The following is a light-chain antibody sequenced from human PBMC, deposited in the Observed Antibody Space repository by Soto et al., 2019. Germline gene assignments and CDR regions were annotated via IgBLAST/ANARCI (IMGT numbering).Light chain of an antibody. Sequence: QSVLTQPPSVSGAPGQRVTISCTGSSSNIGAGYDVHWYQQVPGTAPKPLVYGNNNRPSGVPDRFSGSKSATSASLAITGLQAEDEADYYCQSYDSSLSGWVFGGGTKVTVL. J-gene: IGLJ3*02. CDR2: GNN. V-gene: IGLV1-40*01. CDR3: QSYDSSLSGWV. CDR1: SSNIGAGYD.